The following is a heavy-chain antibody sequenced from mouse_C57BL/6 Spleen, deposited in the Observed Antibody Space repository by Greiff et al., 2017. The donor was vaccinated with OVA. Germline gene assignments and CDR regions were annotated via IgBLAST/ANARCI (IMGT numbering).Heavy chain of an antibody. V-gene: IGHV1-72*01. Sequence: QVQLKQPGAELVKPGASVKLSCKASGYTFTSYWMHWVKQRPGRGLEWIGRIDPNSGGTKYNEKFKSKATLTVDKPSSTAYMQLSSLTSEDSAVYYCAREGYSYAMDYWGQGTSVTVSS. CDR1: GYTFTSYW. D-gene: IGHD2-3*01. CDR2: IDPNSGGT. J-gene: IGHJ4*01. CDR3: AREGYSYAMDY.